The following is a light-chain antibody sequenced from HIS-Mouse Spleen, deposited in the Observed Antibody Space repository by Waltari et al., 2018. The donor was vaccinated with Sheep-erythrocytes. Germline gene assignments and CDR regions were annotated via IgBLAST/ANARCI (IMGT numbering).Light chain of an antibody. CDR2: DVS. CDR3: CSYAGSCTHV. V-gene: IGLV2-11*02. Sequence: QSSLTQPRALSASPGQSVTISSTPTSTDVSGYIIGSWYLQHPCKAPKLMIYDVSKRPSGVPNRFSGSKSGNTASLTISGLQAEDEADYYCCSYAGSCTHVFGGGTKLTVL. CDR1: STDVSGYII. J-gene: IGLJ3*02.